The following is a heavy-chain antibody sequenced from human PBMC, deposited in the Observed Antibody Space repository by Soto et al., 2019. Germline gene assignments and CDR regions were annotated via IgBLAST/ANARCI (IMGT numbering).Heavy chain of an antibody. CDR3: EGEGVVAGSHDS. V-gene: IGHV3-33*01. Sequence: GGSLGLSCAASGVIFSNYGINWVRQAPGKGLEWVALIWYDGSNKYYADYVKGRFIVYRDNTNNKVYLQLNRLTADDTAMYYCEGEGVVAGSHDSWG. J-gene: IGHJ5*01. CDR2: IWYDGSNK. D-gene: IGHD6-19*01. CDR1: GVIFSNYG.